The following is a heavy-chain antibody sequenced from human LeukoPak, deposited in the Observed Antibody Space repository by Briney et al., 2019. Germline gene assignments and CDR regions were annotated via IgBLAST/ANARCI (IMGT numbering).Heavy chain of an antibody. J-gene: IGHJ3*02. CDR3: ARSSSYDFWSGYYAFDI. Sequence: GASVKVSCKASGGTFSSYAISWVRQAPGQGLEWMGGIIPIFGTANYAQKFQGRVTITADESTSTAYMELSSLRSEDTAVYYCARSSSYDFWSGYYAFDIWGQGTVVTVSS. CDR1: GGTFSSYA. D-gene: IGHD3-3*01. V-gene: IGHV1-69*13. CDR2: IIPIFGTA.